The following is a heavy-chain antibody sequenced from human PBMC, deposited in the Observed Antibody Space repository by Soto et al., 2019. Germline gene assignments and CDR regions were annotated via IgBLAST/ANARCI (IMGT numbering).Heavy chain of an antibody. CDR3: AKGPFHCSSTSCYQSDY. Sequence: GGSLRLSCAASGFTFSSYAMSWVRQAPGKGLERVSAISGSGGSTYYADSVKGRFTISRDNSKNTLYLQMNSLRAEDTAVYYCAKGPFHCSSTSCYQSDYWGQGTLVTVSS. V-gene: IGHV3-23*01. CDR1: GFTFSSYA. D-gene: IGHD2-2*01. CDR2: ISGSGGST. J-gene: IGHJ4*02.